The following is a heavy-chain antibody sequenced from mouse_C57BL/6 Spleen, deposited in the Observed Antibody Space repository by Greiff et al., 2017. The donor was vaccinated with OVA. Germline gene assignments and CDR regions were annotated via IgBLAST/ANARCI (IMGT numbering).Heavy chain of an antibody. CDR3: ARRGDSSGYAVFYY. CDR2: INPSSGYT. CDR1: GYTFTSYW. D-gene: IGHD3-2*02. V-gene: IGHV1-7*01. Sequence: QVQLQQSGAELAKPGASVKQSCKASGYTFTSYWMHWVKQRPGQGLEWIGYINPSSGYTKYNQKFKEKATLTADKSSSTAYMQLSSLTYEDSAVYYGARRGDSSGYAVFYYWGQGTTLTVSS. J-gene: IGHJ2*01.